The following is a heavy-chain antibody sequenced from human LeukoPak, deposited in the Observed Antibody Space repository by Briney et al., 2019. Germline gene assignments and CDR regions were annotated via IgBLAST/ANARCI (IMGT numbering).Heavy chain of an antibody. J-gene: IGHJ6*02. D-gene: IGHD4-11*01. Sequence: SVKVSCKASGGTFSSYTLTWVRQAPGQGLEWMGRVIPILGIPNYAQKFQGRVTITADKSTSTAYMDLSSLRSEDTAVYYCARGTTITTNYYYGMDVWGQGTTVTVSS. V-gene: IGHV1-69*02. CDR2: VIPILGIP. CDR3: ARGTTITTNYYYGMDV. CDR1: GGTFSSYT.